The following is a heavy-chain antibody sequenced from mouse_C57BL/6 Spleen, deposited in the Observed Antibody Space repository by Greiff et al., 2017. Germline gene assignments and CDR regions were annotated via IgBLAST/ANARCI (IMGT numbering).Heavy chain of an antibody. V-gene: IGHV3-6*01. CDR2: ISYDGRN. D-gene: IGHD1-1*01. CDR3: ARGYYGGSSFAY. Sequence: VQLKESGPGLVKPSQSLSLTCSVTGYSITSGYYWNWIRQFPGNKLEWMGYISYDGRNNYNPSLKNRISITRDTSKNPFFLKLNSVTTEDTATYYCARGYYGGSSFAYWGQGTLVTVSA. J-gene: IGHJ3*01. CDR1: GYSITSGYY.